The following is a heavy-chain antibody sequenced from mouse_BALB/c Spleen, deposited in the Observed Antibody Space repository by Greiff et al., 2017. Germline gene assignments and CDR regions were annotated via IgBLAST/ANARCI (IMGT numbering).Heavy chain of an antibody. Sequence: VHLVESGPGLVAPSQSLSITCTVSGFSLTGYGVNWVRQPPGKGLEWLGMIWGDGSTDYNSALKSRLSISKDNSKSQVFLKMNSLQTDDTARYYCARVYGSSLSYWYFDVWGAGTTVTVSS. V-gene: IGHV2-6-7*01. CDR3: ARVYGSSLSYWYFDV. J-gene: IGHJ1*01. D-gene: IGHD1-1*01. CDR2: IWGDGST. CDR1: GFSLTGYG.